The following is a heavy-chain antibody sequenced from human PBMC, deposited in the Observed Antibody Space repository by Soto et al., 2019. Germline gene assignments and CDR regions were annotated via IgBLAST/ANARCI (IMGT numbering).Heavy chain of an antibody. CDR3: ARDGPLRFMEWSRNYFYGMDV. CDR1: GGSISSGDYY. Sequence: QVQLQESGPGLVKPSQTLSLTCTVSGGSISSGDYYWSWIRQPPGKGLEWIGSIYYSGSTYYTLSRKGRVTITVNTSKNQFSLKVSSVTAADTTVYYCARDGPLRFMEWSRNYFYGMDVWGQGATVTVSS. CDR2: IYYSGST. D-gene: IGHD3-3*01. V-gene: IGHV4-30-4*01. J-gene: IGHJ6*02.